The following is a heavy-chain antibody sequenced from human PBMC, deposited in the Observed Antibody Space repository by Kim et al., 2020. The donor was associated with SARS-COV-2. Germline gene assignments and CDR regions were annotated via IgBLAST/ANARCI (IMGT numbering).Heavy chain of an antibody. CDR3: TTGPTRGGAWELPRY. CDR2: IKSKTDGGTT. CDR1: GFTFSNAW. Sequence: GGSLRLSCAASGFTFSNAWMSWVRQAPGKGLEWVGRIKSKTDGGTTDYAAPVKGRFTISRDDSKNTLYLQMNSLKTEDTAVYYCTTGPTRGGAWELPRYWGQGTLVTVSS. D-gene: IGHD1-26*01. J-gene: IGHJ4*02. V-gene: IGHV3-15*01.